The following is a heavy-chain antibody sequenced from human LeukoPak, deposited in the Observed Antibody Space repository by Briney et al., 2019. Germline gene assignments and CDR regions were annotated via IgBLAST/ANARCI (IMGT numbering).Heavy chain of an antibody. V-gene: IGHV3-53*04. J-gene: IGHJ4*02. CDR2: IYSGGST. D-gene: IGHD3-22*01. CDR1: GFTVSSNY. Sequence: GGSLRLSCAASGFTVSSNYKSWVRQAPGKGLEWVSVIYSGGSTYYADSVKGRFTISRHNSKNTLYLQMNSLRAEDTAVYYCARGRDYDSSGYYHTTFDYWGQGTLVTVSS. CDR3: ARGRDYDSSGYYHTTFDY.